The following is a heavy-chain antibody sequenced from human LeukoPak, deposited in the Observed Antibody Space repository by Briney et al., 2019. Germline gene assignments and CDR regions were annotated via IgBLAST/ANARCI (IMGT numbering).Heavy chain of an antibody. Sequence: ASVKVSCKASGYTLTAYYMHWVRQAPGQGLEWMGWINPNTGGTNYAQKFQGRVTMTWDTSVSTAYMELRGLRSDDTAVFYCASSDGYNKAGYYYYMDVWGKGATVTVSS. V-gene: IGHV1-2*02. CDR3: ASSDGYNKAGYYYYMDV. CDR2: INPNTGGT. D-gene: IGHD5-24*01. J-gene: IGHJ6*03. CDR1: GYTLTAYY.